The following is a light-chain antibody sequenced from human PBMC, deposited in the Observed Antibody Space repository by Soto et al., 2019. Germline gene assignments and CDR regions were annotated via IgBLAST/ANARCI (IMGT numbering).Light chain of an antibody. CDR1: QSVSSSY. J-gene: IGKJ5*01. V-gene: IGKV3-20*01. CDR3: QHHGSSPLLT. CDR2: GAS. Sequence: EIVLTQSPGTLSLSPGERATLSCRASQSVSSSYLAWYQQKPGQAPRLLIYGASTRATGIPDRFSGSASGTDFALTLGRLEPEDFAVYYCQHHGSSPLLTFGGGTRLDI.